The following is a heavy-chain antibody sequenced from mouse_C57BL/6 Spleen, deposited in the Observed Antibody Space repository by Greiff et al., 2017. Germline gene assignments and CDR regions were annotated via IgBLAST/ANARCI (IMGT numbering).Heavy chain of an antibody. V-gene: IGHV1-55*01. CDR1: GYTFTSYW. CDR2: IYPGSGST. J-gene: IGHJ2*01. D-gene: IGHD1-2*01. CDR3: AGVSHYYDQYYFDY. Sequence: QVQLQQPGAELVKPGASVKMSCKASGYTFTSYWITWVKQRPGQGLVWIGDIYPGSGSTKYNEMFKSKATLTVDTSSSTACMQLSILTSEDSAIYDCAGVSHYYDQYYFDYWGQGTTLTVSS.